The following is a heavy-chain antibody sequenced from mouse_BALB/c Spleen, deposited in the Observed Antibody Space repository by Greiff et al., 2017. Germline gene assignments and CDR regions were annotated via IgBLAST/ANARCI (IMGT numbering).Heavy chain of an antibody. J-gene: IGHJ2*01. CDR3: ARQDYGSPYFDY. CDR2: ISSGGSYT. D-gene: IGHD1-1*01. CDR1: GFTFSSYA. V-gene: IGHV5-9-3*01. Sequence: EVKLVESGGGLVKPGGSLKLSCAASGFTFSSYAMSWVRQTPEKRLEWVATISSGGSYTYYPDSVKGRFTISRDNAKNTLYLQMSSLRSEDTAMYYCARQDYGSPYFDYWGQGTTLTVSS.